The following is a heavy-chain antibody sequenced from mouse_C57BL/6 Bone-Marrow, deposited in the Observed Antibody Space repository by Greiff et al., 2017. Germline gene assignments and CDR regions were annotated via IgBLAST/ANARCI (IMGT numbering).Heavy chain of an antibody. CDR1: GYTFTSYW. D-gene: IGHD1-1*01. CDR3: APERDYYYYAMDY. Sequence: VQLQQPGAELVKPGASVKVSCKASGYTFTSYWMHWVKQRPGQGLEWIGRIHPSDSDTNYNQKFKGKATLTVYKSSSTAYMQLSSLTSDDAAVYYCAPERDYYYYAMDYWGQGTSVTVSS. V-gene: IGHV1-74*01. CDR2: IHPSDSDT. J-gene: IGHJ4*01.